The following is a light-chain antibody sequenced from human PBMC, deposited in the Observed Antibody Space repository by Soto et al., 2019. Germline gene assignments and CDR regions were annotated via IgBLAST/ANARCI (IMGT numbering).Light chain of an antibody. J-gene: IGKJ1*01. CDR2: GAS. CDR3: QQYGNSRT. Sequence: EILMTQSPATLSVSPGERVTLSCRASQSVSSNYLAWYQQKPGQAPRLLIYGASSRATGIPDRFSGSGSGTDFTLTISRLEPEDFAVYYCQQYGNSRTFGQGTKVDIK. CDR1: QSVSSNY. V-gene: IGKV3-20*01.